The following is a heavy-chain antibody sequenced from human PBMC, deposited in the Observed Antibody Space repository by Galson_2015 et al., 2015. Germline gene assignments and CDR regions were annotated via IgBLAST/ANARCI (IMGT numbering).Heavy chain of an antibody. CDR1: GYTFTSYA. Sequence: SVKVSCKASGYTFTSYAMHWVRQAPGQRLEWMGWINAGNGNTKYSQKFQGRVTITRGTSASTAYMELSSLRSEDTAVYYCARADNYYDSSGYLPYFDYWGQGTLVTVSS. J-gene: IGHJ4*02. V-gene: IGHV1-3*01. CDR2: INAGNGNT. CDR3: ARADNYYDSSGYLPYFDY. D-gene: IGHD3-22*01.